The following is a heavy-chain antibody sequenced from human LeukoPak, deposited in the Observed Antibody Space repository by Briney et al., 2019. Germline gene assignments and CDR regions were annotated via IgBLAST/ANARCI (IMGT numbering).Heavy chain of an antibody. V-gene: IGHV5-51*01. Sequence: PGESLKISCKGSGYTFTNYWIGWVRQMPGKGLEWMGIIYPGDSDTRYSPSFQGQVTISADKSISTAYLQWSSLKASDTAMYYCARLVEVTAIKSYYFDYWGQGTLVTVSS. J-gene: IGHJ4*02. D-gene: IGHD2-21*02. CDR3: ARLVEVTAIKSYYFDY. CDR1: GYTFTNYW. CDR2: IYPGDSDT.